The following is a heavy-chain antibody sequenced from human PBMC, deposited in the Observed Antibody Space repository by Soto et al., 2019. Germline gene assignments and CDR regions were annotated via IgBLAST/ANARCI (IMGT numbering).Heavy chain of an antibody. Sequence: QMQLVQSGPEVKKPGTSVKVSCKASGFTLTSADVQWVRQTRGQRLEWIGWIVGGSGSTNYAQQFQGRLAITRDMSTSTVYRERSSLRCEETAVYYCAADWSIRPFNFWGQGTLVTVSS. CDR2: IVGGSGST. CDR1: GFTLTSAD. V-gene: IGHV1-58*01. D-gene: IGHD3-3*01. J-gene: IGHJ4*02. CDR3: AADWSIRPFNF.